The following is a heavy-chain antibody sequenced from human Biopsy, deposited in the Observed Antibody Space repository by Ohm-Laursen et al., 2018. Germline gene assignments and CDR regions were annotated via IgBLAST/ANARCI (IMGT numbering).Heavy chain of an antibody. CDR3: TRNTGWYGDLYYFDY. CDR1: GYSFTSYY. D-gene: IGHD6-19*01. J-gene: IGHJ4*02. CDR2: INPSGSTT. V-gene: IGHV1-46*01. Sequence: SSVKVSCKASGYSFTSYYMHWVRQAPGQGLEWMGMINPSGSTTSYPQIFQGRVTMTRDTSKSTVYVELSSLRSADTAVYFCTRNTGWYGDLYYFDYWGQGTLVTVSS.